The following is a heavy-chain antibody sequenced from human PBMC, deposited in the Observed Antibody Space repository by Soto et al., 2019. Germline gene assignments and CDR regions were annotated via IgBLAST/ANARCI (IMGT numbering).Heavy chain of an antibody. CDR2: XXXEXGGT. Sequence: QVQLVQSGAEVKTPGASVKVSCRLSGHTLTELSMHWXXXXXXXGXXXXGXXXXEXGGTFYAQKFQGRLTMTEDPSIETAYMELTFLRSEDTAVXXCASGXXXGXVXXXXXXXXXXXXXMNVXGQGTTVTVS. J-gene: IGHJ6*02. CDR3: ASGXXXGXVXXXXXXXXXXXXXMNV. V-gene: IGHV1-24*01. CDR1: GHTLTELS.